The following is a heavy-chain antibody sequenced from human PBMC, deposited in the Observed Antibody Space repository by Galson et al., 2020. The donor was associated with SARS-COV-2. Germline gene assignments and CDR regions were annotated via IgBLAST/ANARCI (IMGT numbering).Heavy chain of an antibody. V-gene: IGHV1-69*13. D-gene: IGHD3-22*01. CDR1: GGTLSSYP. Sequence: SVKVSCTASGGTLSSYPITWVRQAPPHGRDWMGGIIPIFGTATYAQKFQGRVTLTADESTSTAYMELSSLRSEDTAVYYCARGLRFIVEYYDYGMDVWGQGTTVTVCS. CDR3: ARGLRFIVEYYDYGMDV. CDR2: IIPIFGTA. J-gene: IGHJ6*02.